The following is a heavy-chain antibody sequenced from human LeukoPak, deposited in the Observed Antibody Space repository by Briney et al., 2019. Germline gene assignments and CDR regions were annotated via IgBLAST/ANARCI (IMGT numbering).Heavy chain of an antibody. J-gene: IGHJ3*02. CDR1: GGSISSYY. Sequence: SETLSLTCTVSGGSISSYYWSWIRQPPGKGLEWIAYIYYSGSTNYNPSLKSRVTISIDTSKSQFSLRLSSVTAADTAVYYCARPIAAAGTWDDAFDIWGQGTMVTVSS. CDR2: IYYSGST. V-gene: IGHV4-59*12. D-gene: IGHD6-13*01. CDR3: ARPIAAAGTWDDAFDI.